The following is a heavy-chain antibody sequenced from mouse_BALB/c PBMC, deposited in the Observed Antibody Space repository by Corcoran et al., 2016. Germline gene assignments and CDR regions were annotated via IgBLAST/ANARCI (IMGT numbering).Heavy chain of an antibody. CDR3: ARSRNFDY. CDR2: IDPANGNT. J-gene: IGHJ2*01. V-gene: IGHV14-3*02. Sequence: EVQLQQSGAELVKPGASVKLSCTASGFNIKDTYMHWVKQRPEQGLEWIGRIDPANGNTKYDPKFQGKANITADTSSNTAYLQLSSLTSADTAVYYCARSRNFDYWGQGTTLTVSS. CDR1: GFNIKDTY.